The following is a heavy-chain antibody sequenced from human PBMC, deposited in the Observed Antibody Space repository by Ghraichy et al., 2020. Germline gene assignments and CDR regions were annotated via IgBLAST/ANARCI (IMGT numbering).Heavy chain of an antibody. V-gene: IGHV4-31*03. CDR3: ARAVFAPHNGLFDY. J-gene: IGHJ4*02. CDR1: GGSVSGGGYY. Sequence: SETLSLTCTVSGGSVSGGGYYWSWIRQHPGKGLEWIGYIHNSGTTYHNPSLKSRLTISVDTSRNQFSLRLTSVTAVDTAVYYCARAVFAPHNGLFDYWGQGTLVTVSS. D-gene: IGHD2-8*01. CDR2: IHNSGTT.